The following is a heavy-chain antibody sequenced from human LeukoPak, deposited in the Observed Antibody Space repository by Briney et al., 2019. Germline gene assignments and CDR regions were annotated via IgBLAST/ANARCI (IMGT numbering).Heavy chain of an antibody. CDR1: GGSISSYY. Sequence: PSEPLSLTCTVSGGSISSYYWNWLRQPPGKGLEWIGCIYYSGSTNYNPSLKSRVTISIDPSKNQFSLTLTSFPAADPPASYCASSPPGYYESSGCPFYFDYWGQGTLVTVSS. CDR2: IYYSGST. CDR3: ASSPPGYYESSGCPFYFDY. V-gene: IGHV4-59*01. J-gene: IGHJ4*02. D-gene: IGHD3-22*01.